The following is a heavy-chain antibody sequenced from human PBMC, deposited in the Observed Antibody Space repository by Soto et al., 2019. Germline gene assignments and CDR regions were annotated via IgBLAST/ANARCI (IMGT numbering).Heavy chain of an antibody. CDR2: IKQDGGEK. J-gene: IGHJ4*02. V-gene: IGHV3-7*01. CDR1: GFTFSSYW. CDR3: ARETGFLLNVRYCNATTSPEYY. D-gene: IGHD2-8*02. Sequence: EVQLVESGGGLVQPGESLRLSCAASGFTFSSYWMTWVRQAPGKGLEWVANIKQDGGEKYYLDSVKGRFTISRDNAKNSLYLQMNSLRIEDTAVYYCARETGFLLNVRYCNATTSPEYYWGQGALVTVAS.